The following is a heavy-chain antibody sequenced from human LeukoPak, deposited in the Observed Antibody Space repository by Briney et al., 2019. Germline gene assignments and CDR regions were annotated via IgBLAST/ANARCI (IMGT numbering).Heavy chain of an antibody. J-gene: IGHJ4*02. CDR1: GGTFSSYA. Sequence: SVKVSCKASGGTFSSYAISWVRQAPGQGLEWMGGIIPIFGTANYAQKFQGRVTITADESTSTAYMELSSLRSEDTAVYYCARAAGSWADRDYFDYWGQGTLVTVSS. CDR3: ARAAGSWADRDYFDY. D-gene: IGHD6-13*01. CDR2: IIPIFGTA. V-gene: IGHV1-69*13.